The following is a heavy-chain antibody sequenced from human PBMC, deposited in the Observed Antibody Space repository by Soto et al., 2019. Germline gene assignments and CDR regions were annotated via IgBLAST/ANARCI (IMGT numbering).Heavy chain of an antibody. D-gene: IGHD3-22*01. CDR2: INAGNGNT. V-gene: IGHV1-3*01. Sequence: ASVKVSCKASGYTFTSYAMHWVRQAPGQRLEWMGWINAGNGNTKYSQKFQGRVTITRDTSASTAYMELSSLRSEDTAVYYCARDRDSSGYYPVWGQGTLVTVSS. J-gene: IGHJ4*02. CDR3: ARDRDSSGYYPV. CDR1: GYTFTSYA.